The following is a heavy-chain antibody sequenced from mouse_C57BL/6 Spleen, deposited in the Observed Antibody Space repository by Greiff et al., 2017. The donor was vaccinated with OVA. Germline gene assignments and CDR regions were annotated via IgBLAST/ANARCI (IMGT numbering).Heavy chain of an antibody. CDR3: ARERDYGSSYGGFAY. Sequence: EVKLMESGPGLVKPSQTVFLTCTVTGLSITTGNYRWSWIRQFPGNKLEWIGYIYYSGTITYNPSLTSRTTITRDTPKNQFFLEMNSLTAEDTATYYCARERDYGSSYGGFAYWGQGTLVTVSA. V-gene: IGHV3-5*01. D-gene: IGHD1-1*01. CDR2: IYYSGTI. CDR1: GLSITTGNYR. J-gene: IGHJ3*01.